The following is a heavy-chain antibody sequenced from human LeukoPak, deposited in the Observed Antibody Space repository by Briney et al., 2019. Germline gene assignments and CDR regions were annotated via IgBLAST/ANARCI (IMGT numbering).Heavy chain of an antibody. Sequence: PGGSLRLSCAASGFTFSSYGMHWVRQAPGKGLEWVAVISYDGSNKYYADSVKGRFTISRDNSKNTLYLQMNSLRAEDTAMYYCAKDHDIVVVPAFDYWGQGTLVTVSS. CDR1: GFTFSSYG. CDR3: AKDHDIVVVPAFDY. J-gene: IGHJ4*02. CDR2: ISYDGSNK. V-gene: IGHV3-30*18. D-gene: IGHD2-2*01.